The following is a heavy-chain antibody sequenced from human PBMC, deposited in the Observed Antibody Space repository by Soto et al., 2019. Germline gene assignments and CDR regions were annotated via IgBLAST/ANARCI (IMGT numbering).Heavy chain of an antibody. Sequence: EVQLLESGGGLVQPGGSLRLSCAASGFTFSSYAMSWVRQAPGKGLEWVSGISGSGGSTYYADTVKGRFTISRDNSKNTLYLQMSSLRAADTAVYYCAKDRDSSGYYDYWGQGTLVTVSS. D-gene: IGHD3-22*01. CDR2: ISGSGGST. CDR3: AKDRDSSGYYDY. CDR1: GFTFSSYA. J-gene: IGHJ4*02. V-gene: IGHV3-23*01.